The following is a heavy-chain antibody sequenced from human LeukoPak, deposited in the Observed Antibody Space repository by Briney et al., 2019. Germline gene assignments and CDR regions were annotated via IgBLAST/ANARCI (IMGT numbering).Heavy chain of an antibody. CDR1: GFTVSSNY. J-gene: IGHJ4*02. Sequence: GGSLRLSCAASGFTVSSNYKSWVRQAPGKGLEWVSIIYSGGSTFYADSVKGRFTISRDNAKNSLYLQMNSLRAEDTAVYYCARAQIAMAGTGNFDSWSQGSLVTVSS. CDR2: IYSGGST. D-gene: IGHD6-19*01. CDR3: ARAQIAMAGTGNFDS. V-gene: IGHV3-53*01.